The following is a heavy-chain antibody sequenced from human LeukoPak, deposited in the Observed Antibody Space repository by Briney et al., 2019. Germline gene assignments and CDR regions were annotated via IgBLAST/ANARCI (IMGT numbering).Heavy chain of an antibody. D-gene: IGHD3-10*01. V-gene: IGHV3-53*01. CDR3: ARTITMVRGVPWFDP. CDR2: IYSGGST. CDR1: GFTVSSNY. Sequence: PGGSLRLSCAASGFTVSSNYMSWVRQAPGKGLEWVSVIYSGGSTYYADSVKGRFTISRDNSKNTLYLQMNSLRAEDTAVYYCARTITMVRGVPWFDPWGQGALVTVSS. J-gene: IGHJ5*02.